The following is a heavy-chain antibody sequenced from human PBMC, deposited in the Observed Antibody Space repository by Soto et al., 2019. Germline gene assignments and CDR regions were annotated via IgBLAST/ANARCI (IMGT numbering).Heavy chain of an antibody. CDR3: VRGASGRYYMDV. Sequence: EVQLVESGGGLVQPGGSLRFSCAASGFTFSSYWIHWVRQGPGKGLVWVSRINTDASRTNYADSVKGRFTISRDNAKNTVYLQVNSLRDEDTALYFCVRGASGRYYMDVWGKGTTVTVSS. V-gene: IGHV3-74*01. D-gene: IGHD3-10*01. CDR1: GFTFSSYW. CDR2: INTDASRT. J-gene: IGHJ6*03.